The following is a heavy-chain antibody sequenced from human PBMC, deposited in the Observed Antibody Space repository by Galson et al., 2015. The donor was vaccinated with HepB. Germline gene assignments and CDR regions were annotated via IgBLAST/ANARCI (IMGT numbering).Heavy chain of an antibody. CDR3: ARAILSLRIAVAGPVYGMDV. CDR2: IYSGGST. D-gene: IGHD6-19*01. Sequence: SLRLSCAASGFTVSSNYMSWVRQAPGKGLGWVSVIYSGGSTYYADSVKGRFTISRDNSKNTLYLQMNSLRTEDTPVYYCARAILSLRIAVAGPVYGMDVWGQGTTVTVSS. V-gene: IGHV3-66*01. J-gene: IGHJ6*02. CDR1: GFTVSSNY.